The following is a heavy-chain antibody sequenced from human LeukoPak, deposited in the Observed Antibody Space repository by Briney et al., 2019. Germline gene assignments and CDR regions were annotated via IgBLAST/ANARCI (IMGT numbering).Heavy chain of an antibody. J-gene: IGHJ6*02. CDR3: ARLRYDILTGYNYYYYGMDV. CDR2: IYYSGST. CDR1: GGSFSGYF. V-gene: IGHV4-59*01. D-gene: IGHD3-9*01. Sequence: PSETLSLTCAVYGGSFSGYFWSWIRQPPGKGLEWIGYIYYSGSTNYNPSLKSRVTISVDTSKNQFSLKLSSVTAADTAVYYCARLRYDILTGYNYYYYGMDVWGQGTTVTVSS.